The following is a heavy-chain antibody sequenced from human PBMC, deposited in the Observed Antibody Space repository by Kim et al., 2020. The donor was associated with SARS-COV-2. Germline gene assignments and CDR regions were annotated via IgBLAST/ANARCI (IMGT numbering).Heavy chain of an antibody. J-gene: IGHJ4*02. V-gene: IGHV1-46*01. D-gene: IGHD2-21*01. CDR3: AREPARLLYFDS. Sequence: NYEQRFQGRVTMTRDTSTSTVYLELSSLRSADTAMYYCAREPARLLYFDSWGQGTLVTVSS.